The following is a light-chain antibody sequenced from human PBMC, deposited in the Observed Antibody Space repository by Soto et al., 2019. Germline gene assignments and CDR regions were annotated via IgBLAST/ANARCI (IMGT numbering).Light chain of an antibody. J-gene: IGKJ3*01. CDR3: QQSSNYPIT. Sequence: AIQLTQSPSSLSASVGDRVIIACRASQGISSALAWYQQIPGKPPKLLIYDASNLQSGVPSGFSGSGSGTDFTLTISSLQPADFATYSCQQSSNYPITFGPGTKVDVK. CDR1: QGISSA. V-gene: IGKV1D-13*01. CDR2: DAS.